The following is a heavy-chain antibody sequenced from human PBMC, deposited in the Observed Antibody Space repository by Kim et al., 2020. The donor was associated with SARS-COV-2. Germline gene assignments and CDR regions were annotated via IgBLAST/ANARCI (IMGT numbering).Heavy chain of an antibody. CDR3: ARAFVVVVAANDY. Sequence: GGSLRLSCAASGFTFSSYWMSWVRQAPGKGLEWVANIKQDGSEKYYVDSVKGRFTISRDNAKNSLYLQMNSLRAEDTAVYYCARAFVVVVAANDYWGQGTLVTVSS. V-gene: IGHV3-7*01. J-gene: IGHJ4*02. CDR1: GFTFSSYW. D-gene: IGHD2-15*01. CDR2: IKQDGSEK.